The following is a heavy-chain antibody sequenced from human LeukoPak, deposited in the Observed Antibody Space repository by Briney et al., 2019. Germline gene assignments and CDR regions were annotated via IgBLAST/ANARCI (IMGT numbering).Heavy chain of an antibody. CDR1: GGSISSGGYY. Sequence: SETLSLTCTVPGGSISSGGYYWSWIRQHPGKGLEWIGYIYYSGSTYYNPSLKSRVTISVDTSKNQFSLKLSSVTAADTAVYYCARGNTAMAYDAFDIWGQGTMVTVSS. CDR2: IYYSGST. CDR3: ARGNTAMAYDAFDI. V-gene: IGHV4-31*03. D-gene: IGHD5-18*01. J-gene: IGHJ3*02.